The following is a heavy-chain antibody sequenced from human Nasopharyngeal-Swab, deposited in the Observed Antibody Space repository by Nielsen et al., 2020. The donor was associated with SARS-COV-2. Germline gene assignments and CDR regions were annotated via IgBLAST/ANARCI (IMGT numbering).Heavy chain of an antibody. CDR2: ISGSGGST. D-gene: IGHD3-10*01. J-gene: IGHJ2*01. V-gene: IGHV3-23*01. CDR3: TTDPTGALGSNLHWYFDL. Sequence: WIRQPPGKGLEWVSAISGSGGSTYYADSVKGRFTISRDNSKNTLYLQMNSLRAEDTAVYYCTTDPTGALGSNLHWYFDLWGRGTLVTVSS.